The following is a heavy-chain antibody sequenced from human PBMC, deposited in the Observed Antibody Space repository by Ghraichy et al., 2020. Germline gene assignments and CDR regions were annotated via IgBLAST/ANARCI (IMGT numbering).Heavy chain of an antibody. CDR2: IYYSGST. D-gene: IGHD3-3*01. V-gene: IGHV4-39*01. CDR1: GGSISSSSYY. Sequence: SETLSLTCTVSGGSISSSSYYWGWIRQPPGKGLEWIGSIYYSGSTYYNPSLKSRVTISVDTSKNQFSLKLSSVTAADTAVYYCARPIRSGGLYWGQGTLVTVSS. J-gene: IGHJ4*02. CDR3: ARPIRSGGLY.